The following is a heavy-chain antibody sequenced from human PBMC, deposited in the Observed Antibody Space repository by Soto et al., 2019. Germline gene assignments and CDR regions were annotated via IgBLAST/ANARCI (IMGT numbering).Heavy chain of an antibody. CDR1: GLTFNRYW. D-gene: IGHD2-15*01. J-gene: IGHJ5*02. CDR3: AREFCSGGNCYTYYFDP. CDR2: INTDGSNT. Sequence: PGGSLRRSWAASGLTFNRYWMHWVRHAPGKGLVWVSHINTDGSNTNYADSVKGRFTISRDNAKSTLFLQMNSLRDEDTAVYYCAREFCSGGNCYTYYFDPWGQGIPVTVS. V-gene: IGHV3-74*01.